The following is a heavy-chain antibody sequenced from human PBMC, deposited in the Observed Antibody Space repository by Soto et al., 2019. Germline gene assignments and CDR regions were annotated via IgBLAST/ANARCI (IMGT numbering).Heavy chain of an antibody. Sequence: TLSLTCAISGDSVSSNSAGWNWVRQTPSRGLEWLGRTYYKSKWFNYYAVSVKSRITINPDTSQNQFSLHLDSVTPEDTAVYFCARGSWDDVSAHYYRDVGGKGTRVTVS. CDR3: ARGSWDDVSAHYYRDV. CDR2: TYYKSKWFN. J-gene: IGHJ6*03. CDR1: GDSVSSNSAG. V-gene: IGHV6-1*01. D-gene: IGHD1-1*01.